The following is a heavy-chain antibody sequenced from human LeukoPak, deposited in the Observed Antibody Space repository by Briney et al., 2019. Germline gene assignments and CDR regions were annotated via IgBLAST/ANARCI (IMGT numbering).Heavy chain of an antibody. CDR3: AREVGACDY. Sequence: SVKVSCKTSGYTFSSYFMHWVRQAPGQGLEWMGVINPSGGSTTYAQNFQGRVTMTRDMSTSTVYMELSSLRSEDTAVYYCAREVGACDYWGQGTLFTVSS. CDR1: GYTFSSYF. J-gene: IGHJ4*02. V-gene: IGHV1-46*01. D-gene: IGHD1-26*01. CDR2: INPSGGST.